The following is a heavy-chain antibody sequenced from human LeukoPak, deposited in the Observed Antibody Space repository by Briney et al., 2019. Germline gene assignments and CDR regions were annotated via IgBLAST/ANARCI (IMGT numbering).Heavy chain of an antibody. Sequence: GGSLRLSCATSGFIFNGYNMNWVRQAPGKGLEWVSDISGSGGSTYYADSVKGRFTISRDNSKNTLYLQMNSLRAEDTAVYYCANPPTVTTIRFDPWGQGTLVTVSS. CDR1: GFIFNGYN. D-gene: IGHD4-17*01. V-gene: IGHV3-23*01. J-gene: IGHJ5*02. CDR3: ANPPTVTTIRFDP. CDR2: ISGSGGST.